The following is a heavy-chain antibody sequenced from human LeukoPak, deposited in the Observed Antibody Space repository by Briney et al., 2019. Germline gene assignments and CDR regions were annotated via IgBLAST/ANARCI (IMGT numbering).Heavy chain of an antibody. Sequence: SETLSLTCTVSGGSISSSSYYWGWIRQPPGKGLEWIGSIYYSGSTYYNPSLKSRVTISVDTSKNQFSLKLSSGTAADTAVYYCARCSANYYDSSGYDYWGQGTLVTVSS. CDR1: GGSISSSSYY. CDR2: IYYSGST. D-gene: IGHD3-22*01. V-gene: IGHV4-39*07. CDR3: ARCSANYYDSSGYDY. J-gene: IGHJ4*02.